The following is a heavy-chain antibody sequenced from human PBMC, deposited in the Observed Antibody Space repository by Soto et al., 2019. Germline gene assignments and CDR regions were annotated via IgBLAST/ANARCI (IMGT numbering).Heavy chain of an antibody. CDR2: IGESGTPT. J-gene: IGHJ6*02. V-gene: IGHV3-23*01. Sequence: PGGSLRLSCAASGFNFSSYAMKWVRQAPGKGLEWVSLIGESGTPTYYADSVKGRFTISRDNSGNTLFLEMYSLRAEDTAVYYCARYIPGVRYYGMDVWGQGTTVTVS. D-gene: IGHD2-2*01. CDR3: ARYIPGVRYYGMDV. CDR1: GFNFSSYA.